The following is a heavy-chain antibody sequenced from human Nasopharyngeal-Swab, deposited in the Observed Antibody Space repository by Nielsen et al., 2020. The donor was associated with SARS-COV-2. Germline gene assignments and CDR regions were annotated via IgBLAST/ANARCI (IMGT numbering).Heavy chain of an antibody. V-gene: IGHV3-11*04. D-gene: IGHD1-26*01. Sequence: GESLKISCAASGFTFSDYYMSWIRQAPGKGLEWVSYISSSGSTIYYADSVKGRFTISRDNAKNSLYLQMNSLRAEDTAVYYCARDRASQWVHGSSRGEYYYWGQGTLVTVSS. J-gene: IGHJ4*02. CDR1: GFTFSDYY. CDR3: ARDRASQWVHGSSRGEYYY. CDR2: ISSSGSTI.